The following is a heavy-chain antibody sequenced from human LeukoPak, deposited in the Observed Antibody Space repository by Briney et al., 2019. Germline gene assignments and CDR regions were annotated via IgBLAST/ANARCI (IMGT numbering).Heavy chain of an antibody. J-gene: IGHJ5*02. D-gene: IGHD1-26*01. CDR1: GFTFSYYW. V-gene: IGHV3-7*01. Sequence: GGSLRLSCAASGFTFSYYWMRWVRQAPGKGLEWVANIKEDGSEKYFVDSVRGRFTVSIDNAKNSLYLQMSSLRAEDTAVYYCLSTSGPRGQGTLVTVSS. CDR3: LSTSGP. CDR2: IKEDGSEK.